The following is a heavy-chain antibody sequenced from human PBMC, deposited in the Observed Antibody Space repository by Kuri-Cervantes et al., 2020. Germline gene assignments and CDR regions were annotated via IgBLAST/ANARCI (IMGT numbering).Heavy chain of an antibody. CDR2: IYYSGST. Sequence: SETLSLTGTVSGGSISSSSYYWSWIRQPPGKGREWIEYIYYSGSTNYNPSLKSRVTISVDTSKNQFSLKLSSVTAADTAVYYCARVGGDSSGYYYPVGDAFDIWGQGTMVTVSS. D-gene: IGHD3-22*01. CDR3: ARVGGDSSGYYYPVGDAFDI. CDR1: GGSISSSSYY. J-gene: IGHJ3*02. V-gene: IGHV4-61*01.